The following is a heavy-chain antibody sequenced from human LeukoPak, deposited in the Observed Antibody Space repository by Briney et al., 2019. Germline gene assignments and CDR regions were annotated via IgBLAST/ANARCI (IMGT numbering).Heavy chain of an antibody. V-gene: IGHV1-18*01. Sequence: ASVKVSCKASGYTFTRFGISWVRQAPGQGLEWMGWISAYNGNTNYAQKLQGRVTMTTDTSTSTAYMELRSLRSDDTAVYYCARTLGAGTDNWFDPWGQGTLVTVSS. D-gene: IGHD1-7*01. J-gene: IGHJ5*02. CDR1: GYTFTRFG. CDR2: ISAYNGNT. CDR3: ARTLGAGTDNWFDP.